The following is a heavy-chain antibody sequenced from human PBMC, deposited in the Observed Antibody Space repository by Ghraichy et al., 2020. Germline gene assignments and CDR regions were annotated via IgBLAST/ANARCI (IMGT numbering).Heavy chain of an antibody. CDR1: ELTVSRNY. Sequence: GGSLRLSCAASELTVSRNYMSWVRQAPGKGLEWVSVIDSGGSTYYADSVKGRFTISRDNSKNTLYLQMNNLRAEDTAVYFCTRGGSHIYPFDYWGQGTLVTVSS. D-gene: IGHD1-26*01. V-gene: IGHV3-66*01. CDR3: TRGGSHIYPFDY. CDR2: IDSGGST. J-gene: IGHJ4*02.